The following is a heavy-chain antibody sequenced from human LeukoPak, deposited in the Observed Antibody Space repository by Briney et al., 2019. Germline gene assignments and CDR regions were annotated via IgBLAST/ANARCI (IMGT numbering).Heavy chain of an antibody. CDR1: GGSICGISYY. V-gene: IGHV4-39*07. CDR2: IYYSGST. CDR3: ARGGDRGYSY. J-gene: IGHJ4*02. Sequence: SETLSLTCTVPGGSICGISYYSGWIRQPPGKGLEWIGSIYYSGSTYYNPSLKSRVTISVDTSKNQFSLKLSSVTAADTAVYYCARGGDRGYSYWGQGTLVTVSS. D-gene: IGHD5-18*01.